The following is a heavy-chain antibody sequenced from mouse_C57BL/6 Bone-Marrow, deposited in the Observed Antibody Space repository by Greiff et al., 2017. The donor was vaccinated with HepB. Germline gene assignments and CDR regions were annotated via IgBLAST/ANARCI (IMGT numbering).Heavy chain of an antibody. CDR1: GFTFSSYA. Sequence: EVMLVESGGGLVKPGGSLKLSCAASGFTFSSYAMSWVRQTLEKRLEWVATISDGGSYTYYPDNVKGRFTISRDNAKNNLYLQMSHLKSEDTAMYYCGRDSNYDYYVMDYWGQGTSVTVSS. V-gene: IGHV5-4*03. D-gene: IGHD2-5*01. J-gene: IGHJ4*01. CDR2: ISDGGSYT. CDR3: GRDSNYDYYVMDY.